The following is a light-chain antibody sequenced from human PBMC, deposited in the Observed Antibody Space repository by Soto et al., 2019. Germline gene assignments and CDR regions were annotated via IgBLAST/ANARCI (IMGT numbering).Light chain of an antibody. CDR2: AAS. V-gene: IGKV1-27*01. CDR1: QGISNY. CDR3: QKCGIAPFT. J-gene: IGKJ4*01. Sequence: DIQMTQSPSSLSASIGDRVTITCRARQGISNYLAWYQQKPGKVPKLLIYAASTLQSGVPSRFSGSGSGTDFTLTISSLQPEDVATYYCQKCGIAPFTFGGGTKVELK.